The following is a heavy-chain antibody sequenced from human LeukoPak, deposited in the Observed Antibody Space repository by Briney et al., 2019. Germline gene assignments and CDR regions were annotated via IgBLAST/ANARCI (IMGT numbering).Heavy chain of an antibody. CDR1: GYTLTGYY. CDR2: INPNSGGT. D-gene: IGHD5-18*01. Sequence: ASVKVSCKASGYTLTGYYMHWVRQAPGQGLEWMGWINPNSGGTNYAQKFQGRVTMTRDTSISTAYMELSRLRSDDTAVYYCARVRIQLWLEAIYYYYYMDVWGKGTTVTVSS. CDR3: ARVRIQLWLEAIYYYYYMDV. V-gene: IGHV1-2*02. J-gene: IGHJ6*03.